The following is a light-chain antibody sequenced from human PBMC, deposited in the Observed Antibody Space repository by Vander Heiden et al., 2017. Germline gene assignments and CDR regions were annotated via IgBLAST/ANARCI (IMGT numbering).Light chain of an antibody. Sequence: QSMLTQPPSLSAAPGQRVTISCAGSSSNIGRNFVTWYQQFPGTAPILLIYETNKRPSGIPDRFSGSKSGTSATLAITGLQTEDEADYYCGTWDSSMDNARIFGGGTKLTVL. CDR2: ETN. J-gene: IGLJ2*01. V-gene: IGLV1-51*02. CDR1: SSNIGRNF. CDR3: GTWDSSMDNARI.